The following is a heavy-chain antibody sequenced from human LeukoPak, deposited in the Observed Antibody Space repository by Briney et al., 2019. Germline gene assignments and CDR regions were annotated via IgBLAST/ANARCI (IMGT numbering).Heavy chain of an antibody. CDR3: AKDGAQYSSGPECDP. CDR2: ISHDGMNA. J-gene: IGHJ5*02. CDR1: GFIVSSNY. V-gene: IGHV3-53*01. Sequence: GGSLRLSCAASGFIVSSNYVNWVRQAPGKGLEWVSAISHDGMNAYYADSVKGRFTISRDNSKKTVSLEMSSLTAADTGVYYCAKDGAQYSSGPECDPRGQGALVTVSP. D-gene: IGHD6-19*01.